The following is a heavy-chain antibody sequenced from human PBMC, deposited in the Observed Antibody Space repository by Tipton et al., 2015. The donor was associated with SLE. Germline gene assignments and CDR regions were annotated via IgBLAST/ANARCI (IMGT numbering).Heavy chain of an antibody. V-gene: IGHV4-38-2*02. CDR2: VFRSGTS. CDR3: ARETQLAPRGYGVDV. Sequence: TLSLTCTVSGYSISSGHLWGWIRQAPGKGLEWIASVFRSGTSHYNPSLKRRVTISVDTSKTQLSLKLSSVTAADTAVYYCARETQLAPRGYGVDVWGQGTTVTVSS. CDR1: GYSISSGHL. D-gene: IGHD6-13*01. J-gene: IGHJ6*02.